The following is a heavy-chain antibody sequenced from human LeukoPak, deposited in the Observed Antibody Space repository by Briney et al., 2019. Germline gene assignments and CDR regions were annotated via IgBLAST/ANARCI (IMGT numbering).Heavy chain of an antibody. V-gene: IGHV3-23*01. D-gene: IGHD3-22*01. J-gene: IGHJ4*02. CDR3: ARGTYYYDSSGQGD. Sequence: GGSLRLSCAASGFTFSSYAMTWVRQAPGKGLEWVSAITGGGSTYYTDSVKGRFIISRDNSKNTLYLQMNSLRAEDTAVYYCARGTYYYDSSGQGDWGQGTLVTVSS. CDR1: GFTFSSYA. CDR2: ITGGGST.